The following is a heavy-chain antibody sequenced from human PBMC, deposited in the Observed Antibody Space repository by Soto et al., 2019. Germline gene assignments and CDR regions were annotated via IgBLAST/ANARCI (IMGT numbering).Heavy chain of an antibody. J-gene: IGHJ4*02. V-gene: IGHV3-23*01. CDR2: ISGSGVNT. Sequence: EVPLLESGGGLVQPGGSLRLSCAASGFTFSSYGMSWVRQAPGKGLEWVSAISGSGVNTYYADSVKGRFTISRDNCKNTLYLQMNSLRAEDTAVYYCSVTVSSSWYFDYWGQGTLVTVSS. CDR3: SVTVSSSWYFDY. CDR1: GFTFSSYG. D-gene: IGHD6-13*01.